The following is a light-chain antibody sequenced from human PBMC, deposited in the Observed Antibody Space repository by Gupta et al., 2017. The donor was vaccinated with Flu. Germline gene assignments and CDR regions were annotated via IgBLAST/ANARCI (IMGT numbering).Light chain of an antibody. CDR3: QQRVNWPYT. V-gene: IGKV3-11*01. CDR2: DTS. CDR1: HTVLTY. Sequence: TQSPGTLSLSPGESVTLSCRSSHTVLTYLAFSQKKSGQPPSRLIYDTSSRATGVPARFSGSGSGTDFTRTISSLEPEELAVYYCQQRVNWPYTFGQGTRMEI. J-gene: IGKJ2*01.